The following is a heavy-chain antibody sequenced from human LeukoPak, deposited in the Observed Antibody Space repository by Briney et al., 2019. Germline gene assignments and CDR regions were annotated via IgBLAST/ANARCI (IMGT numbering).Heavy chain of an antibody. Sequence: PGGSLRLSCAASGFTFSSYAMSWVRQAPGKGLEWVSAISGSGGSTYYADSVKGRFTISRDNSKNTLYLQMNSLRAEDTAVYYCAKSIGAHSVAGTDYWGQGTLVTVSS. CDR3: AKSIGAHSVAGTDY. CDR1: GFTFSSYA. CDR2: ISGSGGST. V-gene: IGHV3-23*01. D-gene: IGHD6-19*01. J-gene: IGHJ4*02.